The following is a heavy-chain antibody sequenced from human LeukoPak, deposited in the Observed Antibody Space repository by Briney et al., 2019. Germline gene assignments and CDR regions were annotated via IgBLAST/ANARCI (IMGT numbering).Heavy chain of an antibody. D-gene: IGHD2-15*01. J-gene: IGHJ4*02. CDR3: AREETTRSQRAFDY. CDR1: NGSISSYF. CDR2: IRTSGTT. Sequence: SETLSLTCTVSNGSISSYFWSCIRQPAGKGLEWIGRIRTSGTTNYNPSLKSRVTMPVDTSKNQFSLELSSVTAADTAVYFCAREETTRSQRAFDYWGQGTLVTVSS. V-gene: IGHV4-4*07.